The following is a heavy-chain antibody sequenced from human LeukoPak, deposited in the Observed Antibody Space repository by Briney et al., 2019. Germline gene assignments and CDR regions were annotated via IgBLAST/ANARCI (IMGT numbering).Heavy chain of an antibody. J-gene: IGHJ4*02. CDR2: ISSSSSYI. CDR3: ARDWFHAIDY. Sequence: GGSLRLSCAASGFTFSSYSMNWVRQAPGKGLEWVSSISSSSSYIYYADSVKGRFTISRDNAKNTLYLQMNSLRAEDTAVYYCARDWFHAIDYWGQGTLVTVSS. V-gene: IGHV3-21*01. CDR1: GFTFSSYS. D-gene: IGHD2/OR15-2a*01.